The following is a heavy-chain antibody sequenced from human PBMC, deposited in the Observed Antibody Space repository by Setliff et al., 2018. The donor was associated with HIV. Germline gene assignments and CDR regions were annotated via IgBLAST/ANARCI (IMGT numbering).Heavy chain of an antibody. V-gene: IGHV3-48*04. CDR2: ISSSSSSI. CDR1: GFTFSSYS. CDR3: VRDATTATRNYYYGLDV. Sequence: SCKASGFTFSSYSMNWVRQAPGKGLEWLSYISSSSSSIYHADSVKARFTISRDYAKNSLHLQMNSLRAEDTAVYYCVRDATTATRNYYYGLDVWGQGTTVTVSS. J-gene: IGHJ6*02. D-gene: IGHD4-17*01.